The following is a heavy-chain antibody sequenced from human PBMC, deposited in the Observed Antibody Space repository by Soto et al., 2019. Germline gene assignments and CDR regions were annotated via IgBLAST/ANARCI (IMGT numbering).Heavy chain of an antibody. V-gene: IGHV1-18*01. CDR3: ARVVRPGYYDIPLDAFDI. Sequence: GASVKVSCKASGGTFSSYAISWVRQAPGQGLEWMGGINAINGNTNYSQKFQGRVTMTTDTSTSTAYMELRSLRSDDTAVYYCARVVRPGYYDIPLDAFDIWGQGTMVTVSS. CDR2: INAINGNT. D-gene: IGHD3-9*01. J-gene: IGHJ3*02. CDR1: GGTFSSYA.